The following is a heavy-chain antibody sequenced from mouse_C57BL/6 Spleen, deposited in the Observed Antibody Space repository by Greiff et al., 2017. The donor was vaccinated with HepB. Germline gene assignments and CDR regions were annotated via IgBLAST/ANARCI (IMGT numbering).Heavy chain of an antibody. CDR2: IDPETGGT. D-gene: IGHD1-1*01. V-gene: IGHV1-15*01. Sequence: QVQLQQSGAELVRPGASVTLSCKASGYTFTDYEMHWVKQTPVHGLEWIGAIDPETGGTAYNQKFKGKAILTADKSSSTAYMELRSLTSEDSAVYYCTRSHYYGSSYNYAMDYWGQGTSVTVSS. CDR1: GYTFTDYE. J-gene: IGHJ4*01. CDR3: TRSHYYGSSYNYAMDY.